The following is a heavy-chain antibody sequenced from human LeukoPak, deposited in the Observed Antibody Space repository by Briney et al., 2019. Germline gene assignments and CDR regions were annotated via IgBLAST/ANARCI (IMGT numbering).Heavy chain of an antibody. CDR2: IRNKNYGGTP. J-gene: IGHJ4*02. D-gene: IGHD3-22*01. V-gene: IGHV3-49*04. CDR3: TRDSRGYYDSSAT. Sequence: PGGSLRLSCTASGFTFGDYAMNWVRQAPGKGLEWVGFIRNKNYGGTPEYAASVKGRFSISRDDSKSIAYLQMNSLKIEDTAVYYCTRDSRGYYDSSATWGQGTLVTVSS. CDR1: GFTFGDYA.